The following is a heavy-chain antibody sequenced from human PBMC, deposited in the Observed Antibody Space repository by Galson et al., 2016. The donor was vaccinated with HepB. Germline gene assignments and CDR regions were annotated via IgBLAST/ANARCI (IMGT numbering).Heavy chain of an antibody. CDR3: AKDIGMATSYGMDV. CDR2: ISWNSGSI. Sequence: SLRLSCAASGFTFDDYAMHWVRQAPGKGLEWVSGISWNSGSIGYADSVKGRFTISRDNAKNSLYLQMNSLRAEDTALYYCAKDIGMATSYGMDVWGQGTTVTVSS. V-gene: IGHV3-9*01. CDR1: GFTFDDYA. D-gene: IGHD5-24*01. J-gene: IGHJ6*02.